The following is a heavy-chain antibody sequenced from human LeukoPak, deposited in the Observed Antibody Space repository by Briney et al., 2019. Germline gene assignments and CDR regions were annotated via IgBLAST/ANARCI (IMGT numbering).Heavy chain of an antibody. CDR3: ARAFTYYYDSSGLRGAFDI. V-gene: IGHV1-18*01. CDR1: GYTFTMYG. J-gene: IGHJ3*02. CDR2: ISTYSGNT. D-gene: IGHD3-22*01. Sequence: ASVNVSFKASGYTFTMYGINWLRQAAGQGGEGMGWISTYSGNTNYAQKLQGRVTMTTDTSTSTAYMELRSLRSDDTAVYYCARAFTYYYDSSGLRGAFDIWGQGTMVTVSS.